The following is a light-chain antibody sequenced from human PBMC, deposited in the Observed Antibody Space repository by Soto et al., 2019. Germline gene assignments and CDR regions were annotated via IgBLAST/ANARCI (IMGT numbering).Light chain of an antibody. V-gene: IGKV2-24*01. J-gene: IGKJ2*01. CDR2: KIS. CDR1: QSLVHSDGNTY. CDR3: MQATQSPYT. Sequence: DIVMTQTPLSSPVTLGQPASISCRSSQSLVHSDGNTYLSWLQQRPGQPPRLLIYKISSRFSGVQDRFSGSGAGRDFTLKITMVEAEDVGVYYCMQATQSPYTFGQGTKLEIK.